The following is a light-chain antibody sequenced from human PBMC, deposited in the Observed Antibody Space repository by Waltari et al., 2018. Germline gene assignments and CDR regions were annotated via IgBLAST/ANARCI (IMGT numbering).Light chain of an antibody. CDR1: RDSNNSNS. V-gene: IGLV6-57*02. CDR2: KDN. CDR3: QSADVIYNVL. Sequence: FTQPRSVSACPGKTDPISCSRRRDSNNSNSIPWYQQRPGSVPTTVIYKDNHRPSGVPDRFSGSIDSSSNSASLTISGLKSEDEADYYCQSADVIYNVLFGGGTRLTVL. J-gene: IGLJ2*01.